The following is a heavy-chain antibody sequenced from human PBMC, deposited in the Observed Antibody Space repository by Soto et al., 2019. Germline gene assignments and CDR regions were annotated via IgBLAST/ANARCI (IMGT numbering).Heavy chain of an antibody. CDR2: IYTSGST. D-gene: IGHD3-10*01. V-gene: IGHV4-4*07. CDR3: ARSRINDYYYGSGSYNWFDP. CDR1: GGSISSYY. Sequence: KTSETLSLTCTVSGGSISSYYWSWIRQLAGKGLEWIGRIYTSGSTNYNPSLKSRVTMSVDTSKNQFSLKLSSVTAADTAVYYCARSRINDYYYGSGSYNWFDPWGQGTLVTVSS. J-gene: IGHJ5*02.